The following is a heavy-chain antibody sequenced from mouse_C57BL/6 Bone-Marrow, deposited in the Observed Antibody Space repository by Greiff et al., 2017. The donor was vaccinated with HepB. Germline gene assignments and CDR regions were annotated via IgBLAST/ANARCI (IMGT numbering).Heavy chain of an antibody. CDR1: GYTFTSYW. CDR2: IYPGSGST. J-gene: IGHJ3*01. Sequence: VKLQESGAELVKPGASVKMSCKASGYTFTSYWITWVKQRPGQGLEWIGDIYPGSGSTNYNEKFKSKATLTVDTSSSTAYMQLSSLTSEDSAVYYCARSAYDYEAYWGQGTLVTVSA. CDR3: ARSAYDYEAY. D-gene: IGHD2-4*01. V-gene: IGHV1-55*01.